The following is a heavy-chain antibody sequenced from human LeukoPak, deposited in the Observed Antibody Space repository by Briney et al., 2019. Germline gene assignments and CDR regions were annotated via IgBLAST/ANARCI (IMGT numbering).Heavy chain of an antibody. CDR1: GGSIDTYY. CDR2: VFHTGST. D-gene: IGHD2-15*01. Sequence: SETLSLTCTVSGGSIDTYYWNWIRQPPGKGLEWIGYVFHTGSTNYNPSLKSRVTISVDTSKNQFSLKLSSVTAADTAVYYCARTTEGYCRGRSCYSYYYYMDVWGKGTTVTVSS. J-gene: IGHJ6*03. CDR3: ARTTEGYCRGRSCYSYYYYMDV. V-gene: IGHV4-59*01.